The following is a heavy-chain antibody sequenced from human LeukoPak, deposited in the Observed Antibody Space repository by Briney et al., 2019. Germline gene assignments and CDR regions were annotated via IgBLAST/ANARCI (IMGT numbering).Heavy chain of an antibody. CDR1: GYTFSTYA. D-gene: IGHD6-19*01. CDR2: IGGGGPTT. Sequence: GGSLRLSCAASGYTFSTYAMNWVRQAPAKGLEWVSTIGGGGPTTDYADSVKDRFTISRDNSKNTLYLQMNSLRAEDTAVYFCARGFLGGTDQYFDSWGQGTLVTVSS. CDR3: ARGFLGGTDQYFDS. V-gene: IGHV3-23*01. J-gene: IGHJ4*02.